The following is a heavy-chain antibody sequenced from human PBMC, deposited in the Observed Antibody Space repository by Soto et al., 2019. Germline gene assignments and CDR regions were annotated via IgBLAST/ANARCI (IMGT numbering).Heavy chain of an antibody. J-gene: IGHJ6*02. CDR3: ARSQGGSSSLDIYYYYYYGMDV. Sequence: QVQLEQSGAEVKKPGSSVKVSCKAPGGTFSTYAISWVRQAPGQGLEWMGGVIPIFGTPKYAQKFQGRVTITADESTSTGYMELRSLTSEDTAVYYCARSQGGSSSLDIYYYYYYGMDVWGQGTTVTVSS. D-gene: IGHD2-15*01. CDR2: VIPIFGTP. V-gene: IGHV1-69*01. CDR1: GGTFSTYA.